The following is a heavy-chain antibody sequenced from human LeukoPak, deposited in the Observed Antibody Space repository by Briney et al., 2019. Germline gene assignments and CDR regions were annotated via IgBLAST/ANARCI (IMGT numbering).Heavy chain of an antibody. CDR2: IYYSGST. Sequence: SETLSLTCTVSGDSISSYYWSWIRQPPGKGLEWIGYIYYSGSTYYNPSLKSRVTISVDTSKNQFSLKLSSVTAADTAVYYCARETVTANYYYGMDVWGQGTTVTVSS. V-gene: IGHV4-59*12. CDR3: ARETVTANYYYGMDV. D-gene: IGHD4-17*01. J-gene: IGHJ6*02. CDR1: GDSISSYY.